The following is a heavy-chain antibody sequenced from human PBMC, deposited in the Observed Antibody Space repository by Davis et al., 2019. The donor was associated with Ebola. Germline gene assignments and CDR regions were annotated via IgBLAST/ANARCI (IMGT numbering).Heavy chain of an antibody. Sequence: MPGGSLRLSCAVYGGSFSGYYWSWIRQPPGKGLEWIGEINHSGSTNYNPSLKSRVTISVDKSKNQFSLKLSSVTAADTAVYYCARGIVPAARYFDLWGRGTLVTVSS. D-gene: IGHD2-2*01. CDR1: GGSFSGYY. CDR2: INHSGST. J-gene: IGHJ2*01. CDR3: ARGIVPAARYFDL. V-gene: IGHV4-34*01.